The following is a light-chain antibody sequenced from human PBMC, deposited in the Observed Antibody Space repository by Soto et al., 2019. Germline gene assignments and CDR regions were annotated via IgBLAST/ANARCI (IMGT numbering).Light chain of an antibody. Sequence: QSVLTQPPSVSGAPGQTVTISCTGGSSNIGAGYDVHWYQQLPGTAPRLLIYANTIRLSGVPDRFSGSKSGTSVSLTITGLQADYDGDYYCQSYDARLSMVFGRGTKLTVL. CDR1: SSNIGAGYD. CDR2: ANT. J-gene: IGLJ2*01. CDR3: QSYDARLSMV. V-gene: IGLV1-40*01.